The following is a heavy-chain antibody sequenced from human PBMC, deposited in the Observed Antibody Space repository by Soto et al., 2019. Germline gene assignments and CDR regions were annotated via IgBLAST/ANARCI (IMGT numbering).Heavy chain of an antibody. CDR1: GYSFPTYW. CDR2: GYPGDSYT. Sequence: PVESLKISWSTSGYSFPTYWIAWVLQRPGKSLGWVGAGYPGDSYTKYSPSFQGHVTISADSSIRTAFLHGSSLNASDPAMYYCARGPNCNYIMNWLDNWGQGTLVPVSS. J-gene: IGHJ1*01. CDR3: ARGPNCNYIMNWLDN. D-gene: IGHD3-16*01. V-gene: IGHV5-51*01.